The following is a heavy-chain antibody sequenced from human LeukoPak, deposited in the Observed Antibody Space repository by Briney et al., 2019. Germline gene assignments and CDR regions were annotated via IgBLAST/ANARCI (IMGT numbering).Heavy chain of an antibody. CDR1: GYTFTSYG. V-gene: IGHV1-18*01. CDR3: ARDLLQYEGNWFDP. J-gene: IGHJ5*02. CDR2: ISAYNGNT. D-gene: IGHD4-11*01. Sequence: ASVKVSSKASGYTFTSYGISWVRQAPGQGLEWMGWISAYNGNTNYAQKLQGRVTMTTDTSTSTAYMELRSLRSDDTAVYYCARDLLQYEGNWFDPWGQGTLVTVSS.